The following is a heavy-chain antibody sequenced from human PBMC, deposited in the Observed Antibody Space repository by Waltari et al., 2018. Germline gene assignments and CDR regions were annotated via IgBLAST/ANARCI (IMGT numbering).Heavy chain of an antibody. CDR1: GFTFSSYS. Sequence: EVQLVESGGGLVQPGGSLRLSCAASGFTFSSYSMNWVRQAPGKGLEWVSYISSSSSTIYYADSVKGRFTISRDNAKNSLYLQMNSLRAEDTAVYYFARDLWGAVVIPFDYWGQGTLVTVSS. V-gene: IGHV3-48*01. J-gene: IGHJ4*02. CDR3: ARDLWGAVVIPFDY. CDR2: ISSSSSTI. D-gene: IGHD3-22*01.